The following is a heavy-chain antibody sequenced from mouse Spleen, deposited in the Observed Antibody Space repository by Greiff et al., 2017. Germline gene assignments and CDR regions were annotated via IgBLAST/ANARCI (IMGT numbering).Heavy chain of an antibody. D-gene: IGHD3-3*01. Sequence: QVQLKQPGAELVRPGTSVKLSCKASGYTFTSYWMRWVKQRPGQGLEWIGVIDPSDSYTNYNQKFKGKATLTVDTSSSTAYMQLSSLTSEDSAVYYCAIQLRYAMDYWGQGTSVTVSS. CDR1: GYTFTSYW. CDR3: AIQLRYAMDY. V-gene: IGHV1-59*01. CDR2: IDPSDSYT. J-gene: IGHJ4*01.